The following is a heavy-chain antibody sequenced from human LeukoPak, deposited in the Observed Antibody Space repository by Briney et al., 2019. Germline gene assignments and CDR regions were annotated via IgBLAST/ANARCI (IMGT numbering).Heavy chain of an antibody. J-gene: IGHJ4*02. CDR1: GGTFSSYA. Sequence: ASVKVSCKASGGTFSSYAISWVRQAPGQGLEWMGGIIPIFGTANYAQKFQGRVTITADESTSTAYMELSSLRSEDTAVYYCASPSRYCSSTSCYGYWGRGTLVTVSS. CDR2: IIPIFGTA. D-gene: IGHD2-2*01. V-gene: IGHV1-69*13. CDR3: ASPSRYCSSTSCYGY.